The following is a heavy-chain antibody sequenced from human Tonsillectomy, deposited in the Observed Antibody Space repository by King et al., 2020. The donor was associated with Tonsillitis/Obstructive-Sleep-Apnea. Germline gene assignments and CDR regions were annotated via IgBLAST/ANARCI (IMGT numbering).Heavy chain of an antibody. Sequence: VQLVESGGGVVQPGRSLRLSCAASGFTFSSYAMHWVRQAPGKGLEWVAVISYDGSNKYYADSVKGRFTIPRDNSKNTLYLQMNSLRAEDTAVYYCARDYLWSGGGYYYGMDVWGQGTTVTVSS. J-gene: IGHJ6*02. D-gene: IGHD3-3*01. CDR2: ISYDGSNK. CDR3: ARDYLWSGGGYYYGMDV. CDR1: GFTFSSYA. V-gene: IGHV3-30*04.